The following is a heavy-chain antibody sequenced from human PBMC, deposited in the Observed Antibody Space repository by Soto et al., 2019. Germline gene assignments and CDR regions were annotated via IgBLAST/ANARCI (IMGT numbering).Heavy chain of an antibody. D-gene: IGHD2-2*01. CDR1: GYSFTSYW. J-gene: IGHJ5*02. Sequence: GESLKISCKGSGYSFTSYWIGSVRQMPGKGLEWMGIIYPGDSDTRYSPSFQGQVTISADKPISTAYLQWSSLKASDTAMYYCARHVSCSSTSCPTTSWFDPWGQGTLVTVSS. V-gene: IGHV5-51*01. CDR3: ARHVSCSSTSCPTTSWFDP. CDR2: IYPGDSDT.